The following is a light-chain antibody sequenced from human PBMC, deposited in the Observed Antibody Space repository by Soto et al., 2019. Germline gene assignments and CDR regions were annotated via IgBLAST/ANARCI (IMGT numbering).Light chain of an antibody. CDR3: CSYAGSYTYV. CDR1: SSDVGGYNY. Sequence: QSALTQPRSVSGSPGQSVTISCTGTSSDVGGYNYVSWYQQHPDKAPKLMIYGVSKRPSGVPDRFSGSKSGNTASLTISGLQAEDEADYYCCSYAGSYTYVFGTGTKLTVL. V-gene: IGLV2-11*01. J-gene: IGLJ1*01. CDR2: GVS.